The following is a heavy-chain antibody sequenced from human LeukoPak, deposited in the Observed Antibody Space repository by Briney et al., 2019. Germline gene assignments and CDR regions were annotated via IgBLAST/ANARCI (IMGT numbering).Heavy chain of an antibody. CDR3: ARGSYYYDSSGYYLDY. V-gene: IGHV1-69*13. CDR1: GGTFISYA. D-gene: IGHD3-22*01. CDR2: IIPIFGTA. J-gene: IGHJ4*02. Sequence: SVKVSCKASGGTFISYAISWVRQAPGQGLEWMGGIIPIFGTANYAQKFQGRVTITADESTSTAYMELSSLRSEDTAVYYCARGSYYYDSSGYYLDYWGQGTLVTVSS.